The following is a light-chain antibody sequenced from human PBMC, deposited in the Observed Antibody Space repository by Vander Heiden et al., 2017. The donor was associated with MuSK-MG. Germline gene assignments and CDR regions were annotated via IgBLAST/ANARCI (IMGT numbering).Light chain of an antibody. Sequence: DIHMTQSPSTLSASVGDRVTITCRASQSISSWLAWYQQKPGKAPKLLIYKASSLESGVPSRFSGSGSGTEFTLTIRSLQPDDFATYYCQQYNSYPWTFGQGTKVEIK. CDR1: QSISSW. CDR3: QQYNSYPWT. CDR2: KAS. V-gene: IGKV1-5*03. J-gene: IGKJ1*01.